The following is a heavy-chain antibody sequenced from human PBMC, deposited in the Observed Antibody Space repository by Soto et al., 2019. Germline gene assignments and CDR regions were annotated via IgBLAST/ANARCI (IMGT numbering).Heavy chain of an antibody. V-gene: IGHV4-30-4*01. CDR2: IYYSGST. CDR3: ARTYYGSGTYEYGMDV. D-gene: IGHD3-10*01. Sequence: QVQLQESGPGLVKPSQTLSLTCTVSGGSISSGDYYWSWIRQPPGKGLEWIGYIYYSGSTYYNPSLKSRVIISGDTSKNQFSLKLSSVTAADTAVYYCARTYYGSGTYEYGMDVWGQGTTVTVSS. CDR1: GGSISSGDYY. J-gene: IGHJ6*02.